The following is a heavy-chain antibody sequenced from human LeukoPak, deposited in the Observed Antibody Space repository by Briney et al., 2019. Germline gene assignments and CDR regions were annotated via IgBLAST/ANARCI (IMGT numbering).Heavy chain of an antibody. CDR2: ISWNSGSI. CDR3: AKPKIAAAGYFDY. J-gene: IGHJ4*02. CDR1: GFTFDDYA. Sequence: GGSLRLSCAASGFTFDDYAMHWVRQAPGKGLEWVSGISWNSGSIGYADSVKGRFTISRDNAKNSLHLQMNSLRAEDTALYYCAKPKIAAAGYFDYWGQGTLVTVSS. V-gene: IGHV3-9*01. D-gene: IGHD6-13*01.